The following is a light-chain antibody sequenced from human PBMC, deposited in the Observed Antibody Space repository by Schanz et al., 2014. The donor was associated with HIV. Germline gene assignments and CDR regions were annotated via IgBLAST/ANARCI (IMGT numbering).Light chain of an antibody. CDR1: SSDVGGYNY. J-gene: IGLJ3*02. V-gene: IGLV2-14*01. Sequence: QSALTQPASVSGSPGQSITISCTGTSSDVGGYNYVSWYQQHPGKAPKLMIYDVSDRPSGVSNRFSGSKSGNTASLTISGLQAEDEADYYCSSYRSYSTLEGVFGGGTQLTVL. CDR3: SSYRSYSTLEGV. CDR2: DVS.